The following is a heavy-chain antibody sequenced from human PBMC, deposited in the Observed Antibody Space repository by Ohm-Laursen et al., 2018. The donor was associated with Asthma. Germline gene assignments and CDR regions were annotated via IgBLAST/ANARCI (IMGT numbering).Heavy chain of an antibody. CDR3: ATWTGNYPLDV. CDR2: ISGSGGRT. J-gene: IGHJ6*02. Sequence: SLRLSCAASGFTFSNQAMSWVRQAPGKGLEWVSAISGSGGRTYYADSVKGRFTISRDNSKNTLYLLLNSLRADDTAVYYCATWTGNYPLDVWGQGTKVTVFS. V-gene: IGHV3-23*01. D-gene: IGHD3/OR15-3a*01. CDR1: GFTFSNQA.